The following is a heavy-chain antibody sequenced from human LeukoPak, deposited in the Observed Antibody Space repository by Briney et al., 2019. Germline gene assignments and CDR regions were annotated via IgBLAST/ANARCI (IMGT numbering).Heavy chain of an antibody. D-gene: IGHD3-10*01. J-gene: IGHJ4*02. CDR2: INHSGST. V-gene: IGHV4-34*01. Sequence: SETLSLTCAVYGGSFSGYYWSWIRHPPGKGLEWIGEINHSGSTNYNPSLKSRVTISVDTSKNQFSLKLSSVNAANTAVYYCARVGLQIFGYYYGSGSYRVFDYWGQGTLVTVSS. CDR3: ARVGLQIFGYYYGSGSYRVFDY. CDR1: GGSFSGYY.